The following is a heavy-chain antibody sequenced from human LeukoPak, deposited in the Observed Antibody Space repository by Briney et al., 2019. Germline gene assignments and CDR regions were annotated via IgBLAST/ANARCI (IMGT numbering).Heavy chain of an antibody. CDR1: GGSISSYY. CDR2: IYYSGST. Sequence: PSETLSLTCTVSGGSISSYYWSWIRQPPGKGLEWIGYIYYSGSTNYNPSLKGRVTISVDTSKNQFSLKLSSVTAADTAVYYCAREDCSGDGCSSFDYWGQGTLVTVFS. J-gene: IGHJ4*02. V-gene: IGHV4-59*01. D-gene: IGHD2-15*01. CDR3: AREDCSGDGCSSFDY.